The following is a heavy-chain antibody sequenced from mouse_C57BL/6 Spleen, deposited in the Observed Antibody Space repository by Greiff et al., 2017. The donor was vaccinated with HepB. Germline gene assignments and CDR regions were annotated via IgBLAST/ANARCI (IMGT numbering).Heavy chain of an antibody. CDR2: ISYDGSN. Sequence: EVQLQESGPGLVKPSQSLSLTCSVTGYSITSGYYWNWIRQFPGNKLEWMGYISYDGSNNYNPSLKNRISITRDTSKNQFFLKLNSVTTEDTATYYCAREGVYYGSSYDVWGTGTTVTVSS. CDR3: AREGVYYGSSYDV. D-gene: IGHD1-1*01. CDR1: GYSITSGYY. V-gene: IGHV3-6*01. J-gene: IGHJ1*03.